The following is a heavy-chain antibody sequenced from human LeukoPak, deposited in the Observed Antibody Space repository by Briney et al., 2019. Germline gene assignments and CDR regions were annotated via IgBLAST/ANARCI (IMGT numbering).Heavy chain of an antibody. CDR3: AGDGRWPDAFDI. Sequence: PSQTLSLTCTVPGGSISSGDYYWSWIRQPPGKGLEWIGYIYYSGSTYYNPSLKSRVTISVDTSKNQFSLKLSSVTAADTAVYYCAGDGRWPDAFDIWGQGTMVTVSS. D-gene: IGHD4-23*01. J-gene: IGHJ3*02. CDR2: IYYSGST. CDR1: GGSISSGDYY. V-gene: IGHV4-30-4*01.